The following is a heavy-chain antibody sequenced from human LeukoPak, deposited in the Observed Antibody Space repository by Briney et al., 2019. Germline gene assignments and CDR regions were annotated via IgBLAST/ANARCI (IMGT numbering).Heavy chain of an antibody. CDR1: GGSISSYY. Sequence: SETLSLTCTVSGGSISSYYWSWIRQPPGKGLEWIGYIYYSGSTNYNPSLKSRVTISVDTSKNQFSLKLSSVTAADTAVYHCARGQWLARFDYWGQGTLVTVSS. CDR3: ARGQWLARFDY. CDR2: IYYSGST. J-gene: IGHJ4*02. V-gene: IGHV4-59*01. D-gene: IGHD6-19*01.